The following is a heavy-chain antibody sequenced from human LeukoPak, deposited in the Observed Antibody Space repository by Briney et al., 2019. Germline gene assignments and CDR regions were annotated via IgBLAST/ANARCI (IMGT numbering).Heavy chain of an antibody. CDR2: IYYSGST. CDR1: GGSISSYY. D-gene: IGHD6-13*01. Sequence: SETLSLTCTVSGGSISSYYWSWIRQPPGKGLEWIGYIYYSGSTNYNPSLKSRVTISVDTSKNQFSLKLSSVTAADTAVYYCARHGGGKYVAAADLWGQGTLVTVSS. V-gene: IGHV4-59*08. J-gene: IGHJ4*02. CDR3: ARHGGGKYVAAADL.